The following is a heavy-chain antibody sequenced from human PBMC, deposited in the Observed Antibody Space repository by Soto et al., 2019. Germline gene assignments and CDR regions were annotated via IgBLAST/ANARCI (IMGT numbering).Heavy chain of an antibody. Sequence: QVQLVESGGGVVQPGRSLRLSCAASGFTFSSYAMHWVRQAPGKGLEWVAVISYDGSNKYYADSVKGRFTISRDNSKNTLYLQMISLRAEDTAVYYCARPQGGGWELVYFDYWGQGTLVTVSS. V-gene: IGHV3-30-3*01. CDR3: ARPQGGGWELVYFDY. J-gene: IGHJ4*02. D-gene: IGHD1-26*01. CDR1: GFTFSSYA. CDR2: ISYDGSNK.